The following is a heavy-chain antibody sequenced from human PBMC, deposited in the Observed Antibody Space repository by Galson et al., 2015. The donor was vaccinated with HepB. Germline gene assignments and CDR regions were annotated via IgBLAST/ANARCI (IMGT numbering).Heavy chain of an antibody. CDR2: IDPRNSYT. CDR1: GYSFTNYW. CDR3: ARVPAAARKGGMDV. J-gene: IGHJ6*02. Sequence: SGAEVKKPGESLRISCKASGYSFTNYWINWVRRMPGKGLEWLGRIDPRNSYTQYSRSFQGRGTISVDKSIATAYLQWNTLKTSDTATYYCARVPAAARKGGMDVWGQGTTVTVSS. D-gene: IGHD2-2*01. V-gene: IGHV5-10-1*01.